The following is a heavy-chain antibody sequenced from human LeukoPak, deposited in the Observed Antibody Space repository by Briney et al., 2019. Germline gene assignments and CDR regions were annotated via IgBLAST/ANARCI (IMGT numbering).Heavy chain of an antibody. CDR3: AINTVTTSHDY. J-gene: IGHJ4*02. CDR1: GGTFSSYA. V-gene: IGHV1-18*01. Sequence: ASVKVSCKASGGTFSSYAISWVRQAPGQGLEWMGWISAYNGNTNYAQKLQGRVTMTTDTSTSTAYMELRSLRSDDTAVYYCAINTVTTSHDYWGQGTLVTVSS. D-gene: IGHD4-17*01. CDR2: ISAYNGNT.